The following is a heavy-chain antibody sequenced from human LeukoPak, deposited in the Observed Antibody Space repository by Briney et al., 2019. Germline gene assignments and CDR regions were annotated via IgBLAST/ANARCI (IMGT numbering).Heavy chain of an antibody. J-gene: IGHJ4*02. CDR2: ISYDGSNK. CDR3: AKDRPPGTTFDY. D-gene: IGHD1-1*01. CDR1: GFTFSSYG. Sequence: GGSLRLSCAASGFTFSSYGMHWVRQAPGKGLEWVAVISYDGSNKYYADSVKGRFTISRDNSKNTLYLQMNSLRAEDTAVYYCAKDRPPGTTFDYWGQGTLVTVSS. V-gene: IGHV3-30*18.